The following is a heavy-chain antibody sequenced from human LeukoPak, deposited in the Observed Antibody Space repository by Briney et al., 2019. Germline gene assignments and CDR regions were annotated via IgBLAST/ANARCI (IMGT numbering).Heavy chain of an antibody. J-gene: IGHJ3*02. D-gene: IGHD1-26*01. CDR1: GYTFTGYY. CDR2: INPSSGGT. V-gene: IGHV1-2*02. Sequence: ASVKVSCKASGYTFTGYYMHWVRQAPGQGLEWMGWINPSSGGTNYAQKFQGRVTMTRDTSISTAYMELSRLRSDDTAVYYCARDRSGKGAFDIWGQGTMVTVSS. CDR3: ARDRSGKGAFDI.